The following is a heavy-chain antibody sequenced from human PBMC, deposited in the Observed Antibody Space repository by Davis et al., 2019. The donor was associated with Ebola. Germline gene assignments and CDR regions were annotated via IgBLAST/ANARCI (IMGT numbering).Heavy chain of an antibody. Sequence: PGGSLRLSCSASGFTFSSYAMHWVRQAPGKGLEYVSAISSNGGSTYYADSVKGRFTISRDNSKNTLYLQMSSLRAEDTAVYYCVKEGEGVWEYGGEDYYFDYWGQGTLVTVSS. CDR1: GFTFSSYA. D-gene: IGHD4-23*01. J-gene: IGHJ4*02. CDR3: VKEGEGVWEYGGEDYYFDY. V-gene: IGHV3-64D*08. CDR2: ISSNGGST.